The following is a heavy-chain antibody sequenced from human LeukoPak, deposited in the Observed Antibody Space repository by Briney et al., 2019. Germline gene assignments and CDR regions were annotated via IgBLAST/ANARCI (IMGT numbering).Heavy chain of an antibody. Sequence: HPGGSLRLSCAASGFTFSSYAMSWVRQAPGKGLEWVSAMTGDGATTYYADSMKGRFTISRDNAKNSLYLQMNSQRADDTAVYYCARDASGGPQRDGWFDPWGQGTLVTVSS. J-gene: IGHJ5*02. CDR2: MTGDGATT. V-gene: IGHV3-23*01. D-gene: IGHD2-15*01. CDR3: ARDASGGPQRDGWFDP. CDR1: GFTFSSYA.